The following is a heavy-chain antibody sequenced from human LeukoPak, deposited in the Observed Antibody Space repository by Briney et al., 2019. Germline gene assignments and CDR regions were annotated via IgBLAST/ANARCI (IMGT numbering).Heavy chain of an antibody. J-gene: IGHJ4*02. CDR2: ISAYNGNT. D-gene: IGHD1-26*01. CDR3: ARDLGKFDSGSTFDY. V-gene: IGHV1-18*01. Sequence: ASVKVSCKASDYTFTSYGISWVRQAPGQGLEWMGWISAYNGNTNYAQKLQGRVTMTTDTSTSTAYMELRSLRSDDTAVYYCARDLGKFDSGSTFDYWSQGTLVTVSS. CDR1: DYTFTSYG.